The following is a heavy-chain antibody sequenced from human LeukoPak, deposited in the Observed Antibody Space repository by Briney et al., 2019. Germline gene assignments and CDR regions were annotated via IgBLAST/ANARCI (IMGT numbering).Heavy chain of an antibody. Sequence: ASVKVSCKASGYTFTSYGISWVRQAPGQGLEWMGWISAYNGNTNYAQELQGRVTMTTDTSTSTAYMELRSLRSDDTAVYYCARAYYYDSSEDDAFDIWGQGTMVTVSS. J-gene: IGHJ3*02. V-gene: IGHV1-18*01. CDR1: GYTFTSYG. CDR2: ISAYNGNT. CDR3: ARAYYYDSSEDDAFDI. D-gene: IGHD3-22*01.